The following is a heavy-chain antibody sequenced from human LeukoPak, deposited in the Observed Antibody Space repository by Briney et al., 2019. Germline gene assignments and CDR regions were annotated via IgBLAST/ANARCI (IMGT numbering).Heavy chain of an antibody. Sequence: PGGSLRLSCAASGFTFSSYGMHWVRQAPGKGLEWVAVISYDGSNKYYADSVKGRFTISRDNSKNTLYLQMNSLRAEDTAVYYCARDFPYSSSPGDYWGQGTLVTVSS. D-gene: IGHD6-13*01. J-gene: IGHJ4*02. CDR3: ARDFPYSSSPGDY. V-gene: IGHV3-30*03. CDR2: ISYDGSNK. CDR1: GFTFSSYG.